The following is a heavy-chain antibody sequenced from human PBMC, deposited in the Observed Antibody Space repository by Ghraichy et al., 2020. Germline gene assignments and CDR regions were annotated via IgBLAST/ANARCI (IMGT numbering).Heavy chain of an antibody. J-gene: IGHJ5*02. D-gene: IGHD5-12*01. CDR2: IYYSGST. CDR3: AREVNSGYELDP. Sequence: SQTLSLTCTVSGGSISSYYWSWIRQPPGKGLEWIGYIYYSGSTNYNPSLESRVTISVDTSKNQFSLKLRSVTAADTAVYYCAREVNSGYELDPWGQGTLVTVSS. V-gene: IGHV4-59*01. CDR1: GGSISSYY.